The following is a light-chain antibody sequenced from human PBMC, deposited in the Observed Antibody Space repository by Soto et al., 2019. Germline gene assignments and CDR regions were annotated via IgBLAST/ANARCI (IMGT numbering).Light chain of an antibody. CDR1: SSDVGGYNY. V-gene: IGLV2-14*01. CDR3: SSYTSSSTHWV. J-gene: IGLJ3*02. Sequence: QSALTQPASVSGSPGQSITISCTGTSSDVGGYNYVSWYQQHPGKAPKLMIYEXXXRXXXXXXXXXXSKSGNTASLTISGXXAEDEXXXXCSSYTSSSTHWVFGGGTKVTVL. CDR2: EXX.